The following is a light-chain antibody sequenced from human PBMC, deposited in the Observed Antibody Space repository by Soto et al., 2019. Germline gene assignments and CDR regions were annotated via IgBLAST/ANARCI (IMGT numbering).Light chain of an antibody. CDR3: QHYGSSHSNT. CDR1: QSVSSY. CDR2: DAS. J-gene: IGKJ5*01. Sequence: EIVMTQSPATLSVSPGERATLSCRASQSVSSYLAWYQQKPGQAPRLLIYDASSRATGTPDRFSGSGSGTDFTLTISRLEPEDFAVYYCQHYGSSHSNTFGQGTRLEIK. V-gene: IGKV3-20*01.